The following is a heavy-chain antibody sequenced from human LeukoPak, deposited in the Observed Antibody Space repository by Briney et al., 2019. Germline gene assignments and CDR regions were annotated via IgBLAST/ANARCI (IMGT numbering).Heavy chain of an antibody. CDR2: INPNSGGT. V-gene: IGHV1-2*06. J-gene: IGHJ3*02. CDR1: GYTLTAYY. CDR3: ARDLTRIVVVPAADWGGDAFDI. Sequence: ASVKVSCKASGYTLTAYYLHWVRQAPGQGLEWMGRINPNSGGTTYAQKFQGRVTMTRDTSIGTAYMELSSLRSDDTAVYYCARDLTRIVVVPAADWGGDAFDIWGQGTMVTVSS. D-gene: IGHD2-2*01.